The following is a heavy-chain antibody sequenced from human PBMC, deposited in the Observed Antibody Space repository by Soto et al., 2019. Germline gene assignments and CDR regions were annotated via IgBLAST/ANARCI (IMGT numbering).Heavy chain of an antibody. D-gene: IGHD3-10*02. CDR1: GGSISSYY. CDR2: TYYSGTT. Sequence: QVQLQESGPGLVKPSETLSLTCTVSGGSISSYYWTWIRQPPGKGLEWIGYTYYSGTTNYSPSLKSRVTISVDTSRNQFSLKLNPVTAADTAVYYCARHVPSYWYFDLWGRGTLVTVSS. CDR3: ARHVPSYWYFDL. V-gene: IGHV4-59*08. J-gene: IGHJ2*01.